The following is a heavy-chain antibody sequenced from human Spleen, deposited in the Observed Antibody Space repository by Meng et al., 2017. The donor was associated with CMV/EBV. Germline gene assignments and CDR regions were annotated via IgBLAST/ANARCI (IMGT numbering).Heavy chain of an antibody. CDR3: AREAEGDARNAFDV. CDR1: GYTFTSYY. D-gene: IGHD3-16*01. Sequence: SCKASGYTFTSYYMHWVRQAPGKGLEWVAVISYDGSNKYYADSVKGRFTISRDNSKNTLYLQMNSLRAEDTAVYYCAREAEGDARNAFDVWGQGTMVTVSS. CDR2: ISYDGSNK. V-gene: IGHV3-30*04. J-gene: IGHJ3*01.